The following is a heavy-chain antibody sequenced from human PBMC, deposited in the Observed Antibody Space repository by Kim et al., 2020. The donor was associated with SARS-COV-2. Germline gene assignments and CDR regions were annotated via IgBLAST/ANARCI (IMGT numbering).Heavy chain of an antibody. D-gene: IGHD3-10*01. CDR3: FRGGVDF. J-gene: IGHJ4*02. CDR2: T. Sequence: TYYPDSVKGLFAISRDNSKNTLYLQMNSLRTEDTAVYYCFRGGVDFWGQGTLVTVSS. V-gene: IGHV3-53*01.